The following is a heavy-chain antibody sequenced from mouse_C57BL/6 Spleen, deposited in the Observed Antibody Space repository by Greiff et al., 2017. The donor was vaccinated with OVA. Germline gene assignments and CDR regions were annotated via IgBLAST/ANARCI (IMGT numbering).Heavy chain of an antibody. CDR2: INPNNGGT. CDR3: ARSYYSNSPTYAMDY. Sequence: EVQLQQSGPELVKPGASVKIPCKASGYTFTDYNMDWVKQSHGKSLEWIGDINPNNGGTIYNQKFKGKATLTVDKSSSTAYMELRSLTSEDTSVYYCARSYYSNSPTYAMDYWGQGTTVTVSS. D-gene: IGHD2-5*01. CDR1: GYTFTDYN. J-gene: IGHJ4*01. V-gene: IGHV1-18*01.